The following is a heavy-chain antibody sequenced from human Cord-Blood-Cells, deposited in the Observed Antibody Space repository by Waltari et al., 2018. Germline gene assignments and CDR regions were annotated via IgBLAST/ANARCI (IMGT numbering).Heavy chain of an antibody. D-gene: IGHD5-18*01. Sequence: EVQLLESGGGLVQPGGSLRLSCAASGFTFSSYAMSWVRQAPGKGLEWVSAISGSGGSTYYADSVKGRFTISRDNSKNTLYLQMNSLRAEDTAVYYCARGYSYGYSVDYWGQGTLVTVSS. CDR3: ARGYSYGYSVDY. V-gene: IGHV3-23*01. CDR1: GFTFSSYA. CDR2: ISGSGGST. J-gene: IGHJ4*02.